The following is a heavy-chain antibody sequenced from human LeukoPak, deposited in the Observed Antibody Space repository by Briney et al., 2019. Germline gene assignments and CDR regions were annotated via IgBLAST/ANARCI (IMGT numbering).Heavy chain of an antibody. V-gene: IGHV1-2*02. J-gene: IGHJ3*02. CDR1: GYTFIDYY. CDR2: INPNSGGT. D-gene: IGHD3-16*01. Sequence: WASVKVSCKASGYTFIDYYIHWVRQAPGQGLEWLGWINPNSGGTNYAQKVQGRVNLIRETSINTAYMELSRLTSDDTALYYCARSGSRGRSYDDAFDIWRQGTMVTVSS. CDR3: ARSGSRGRSYDDAFDI.